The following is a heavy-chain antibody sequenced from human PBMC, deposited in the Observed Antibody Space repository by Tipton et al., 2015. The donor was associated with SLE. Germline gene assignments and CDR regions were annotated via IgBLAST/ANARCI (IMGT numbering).Heavy chain of an antibody. CDR3: AREGGLDLYFYGSGTYFSSEFFYHMDV. CDR1: GFIFNTFG. V-gene: IGHV3-30*19. CDR2: ISDDGNKQ. J-gene: IGHJ6*03. D-gene: IGHD3-10*01. Sequence: SLRLSCVTSGFIFNTFGMHWVRQAPGKGLEWVALISDDGNKQYHSDSVRGRFTISRDNSASKLFLQMNSLTTEDTAVYYCAREGGLDLYFYGSGTYFSSEFFYHMDVWGKGATVTVPS.